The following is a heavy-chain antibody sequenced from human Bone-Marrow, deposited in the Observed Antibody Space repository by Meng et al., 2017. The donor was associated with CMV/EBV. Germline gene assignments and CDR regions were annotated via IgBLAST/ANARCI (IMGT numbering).Heavy chain of an antibody. J-gene: IGHJ4*02. Sequence: LSCAASGFTFSSYAMHWVRQAPGKGREWVAVISYDGDNKKYVDSVKGRVTISRDNSKNTLYLQMNSLRPEDTAIYYCASGTTGTIGFWGQGTLVTVS. CDR3: ASGTTGTIGF. CDR1: GFTFSSYA. V-gene: IGHV3-30*04. CDR2: ISYDGDNK. D-gene: IGHD2-8*01.